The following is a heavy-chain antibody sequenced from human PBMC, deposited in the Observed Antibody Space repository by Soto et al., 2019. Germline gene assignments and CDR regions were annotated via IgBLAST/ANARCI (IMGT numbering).Heavy chain of an antibody. J-gene: IGHJ4*02. Sequence: EVQLLVSGGGLVQPGGSLRLSCAASGFTFTNYAMSWVRQAPGKGPEWVSAISGSGGSTYYAGSVKGRFTISRDNSKNTVYLQMNSLRAEDTAVYYCAKVIQKDDSPVLRFLEWLFSPFDYWGQGTLVTVSS. D-gene: IGHD3-3*01. CDR1: GFTFTNYA. V-gene: IGHV3-23*01. CDR3: AKVIQKDDSPVLRFLEWLFSPFDY. CDR2: ISGSGGST.